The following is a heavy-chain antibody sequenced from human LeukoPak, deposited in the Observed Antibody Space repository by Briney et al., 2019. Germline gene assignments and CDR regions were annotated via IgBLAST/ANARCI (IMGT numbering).Heavy chain of an antibody. CDR2: IYQSGIT. CDR1: GGSISSGDW. D-gene: IGHD1-14*01. J-gene: IGHJ5*02. Sequence: NPSETLSLTCAVSGGSISSGDWWSWVRQPPGKGQEWIGEIYQSGITNYNPSLKSRVTISFDKSKNQFSLKLNTVTAADTAVYYCARRPGGFDPWGQGTLVTVSS. V-gene: IGHV4-4*02. CDR3: ARRPGGFDP.